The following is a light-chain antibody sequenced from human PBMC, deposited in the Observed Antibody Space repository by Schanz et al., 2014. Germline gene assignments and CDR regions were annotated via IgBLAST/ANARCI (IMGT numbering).Light chain of an antibody. J-gene: IGKJ1*01. CDR3: QQCGSSRWT. CDR1: QSVSSSY. CDR2: DAS. V-gene: IGKV3-20*01. Sequence: PGEGVTLSCRASQSVSSSYLTWYQQKPGQAPRLLVYDASTRATGIPARFSGRGSGTDFTLTISRLEPEDFAVYYCQQCGSSRWTFGQGTKVEIK.